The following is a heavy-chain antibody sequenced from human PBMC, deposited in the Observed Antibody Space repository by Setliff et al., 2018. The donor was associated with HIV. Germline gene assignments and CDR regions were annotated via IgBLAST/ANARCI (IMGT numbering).Heavy chain of an antibody. CDR1: SGSINNYY. CDR2: IYYSGRT. D-gene: IGHD3-22*01. V-gene: IGHV4-59*12. Sequence: TLSLTCTVSSGSINNYYWTWIRQPPGKGLEWIGYIYYSGRTSHSGSTYYNPSVASRITISGDTSKNQFSLKLTSVTAADTAIYYCARENGWLFGWFDPWGQGTPVTVSS. J-gene: IGHJ5*02. CDR3: ARENGWLFGWFDP.